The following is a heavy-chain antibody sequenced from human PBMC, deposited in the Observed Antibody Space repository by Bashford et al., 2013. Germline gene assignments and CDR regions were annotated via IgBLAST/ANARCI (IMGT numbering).Heavy chain of an antibody. J-gene: IGHJ4*02. CDR2: IYPKNRDT. D-gene: IGHD5-24*01. V-gene: IGHV1-2*02. CDR3: ARDHAGPMATDY. Sequence: ASVKVSCKTSGYIFTDYYLHWVRQAPGQGLEWMGYIYPKNRDTSYAQKFQGRFTLTSDASISTAYMELSRLMSDDTAVYYCARDHAGPMATDYWGQGTLVTVSS. CDR1: GYIFTDYY.